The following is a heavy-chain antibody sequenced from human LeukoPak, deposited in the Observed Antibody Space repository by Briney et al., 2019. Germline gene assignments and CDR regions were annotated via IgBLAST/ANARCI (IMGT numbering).Heavy chain of an antibody. CDR3: ARVCSGSVPAASQTYYYYYMDV. J-gene: IGHJ6*03. V-gene: IGHV1-8*01. D-gene: IGHD2-2*01. Sequence: GASVKVSCKASGYTFTSYDINWVRQATGQGLEWMGWMNPNSGNTGYAQKFQDRVTMTRNTSISTAYMELSSLRSEDTAVYYCARVCSGSVPAASQTYYYYYMDVWGKGTTVTVSS. CDR1: GYTFTSYD. CDR2: MNPNSGNT.